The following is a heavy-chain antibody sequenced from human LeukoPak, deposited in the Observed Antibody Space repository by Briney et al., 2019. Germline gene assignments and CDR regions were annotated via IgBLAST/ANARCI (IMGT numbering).Heavy chain of an antibody. CDR2: IKSKIDGGTI. CDR1: GFTFSDAW. Sequence: GGSLRLSCVASGFTFSDAWMSWVRQAPGKGLEWVGRIKSKIDGGTIDYGAPVKGRFTISRDDSRNTLYLQMSSLKTEDTAVYYCARAPETYCGGDCYSYYFDYWGQGTLVTVSS. J-gene: IGHJ4*02. D-gene: IGHD2-21*02. V-gene: IGHV3-15*01. CDR3: ARAPETYCGGDCYSYYFDY.